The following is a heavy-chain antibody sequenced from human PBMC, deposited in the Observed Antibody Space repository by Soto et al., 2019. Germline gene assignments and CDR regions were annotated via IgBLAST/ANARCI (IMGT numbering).Heavy chain of an antibody. V-gene: IGHV4-39*01. J-gene: IGHJ4*02. CDR3: ARHYNTGAFFDC. CDR2: VLSSGRP. Sequence: QLQLQESGPGLVKPSETLSLTCTVSGGSITSSHYWGWIRQPPGKGLEWIGSVLSSGRPYYSPSFRSRVTFSADTSKNQFSLRVRSVTATDTAVYFCARHYNTGAFFDCWGQGNLVTVSS. D-gene: IGHD1-20*01. CDR1: GGSITSSHY.